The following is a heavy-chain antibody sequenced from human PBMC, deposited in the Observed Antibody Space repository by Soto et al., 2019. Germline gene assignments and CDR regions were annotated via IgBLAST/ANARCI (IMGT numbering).Heavy chain of an antibody. J-gene: IGHJ6*02. Sequence: GGSLRLSCAASGFTFRSYSMHWVRQAPGKGLVWLSRFGGDENYTDYADSVRGRFTISRDIAKNTIYLQMNSLRAEDTAVYYCGKGKELGVARYGLDAWGQGTTVTVSS. D-gene: IGHD3-3*01. V-gene: IGHV3-74*01. CDR3: GKGKELGVARYGLDA. CDR2: FGGDENYT. CDR1: GFTFRSYS.